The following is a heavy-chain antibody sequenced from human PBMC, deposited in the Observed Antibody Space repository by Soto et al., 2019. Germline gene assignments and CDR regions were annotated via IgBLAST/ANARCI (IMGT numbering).Heavy chain of an antibody. Sequence: GGSLRLSCAASGFTFSEYWMSWVRQAPGKGLEWVANIKEDGSEKYYVDSVKGRFTISRDNAKNSLYLQMNSLRAEDTAVYYCARDRVVRGVVSDYYYYGMDVWGQGTTVTVSS. D-gene: IGHD3-10*01. J-gene: IGHJ6*02. CDR3: ARDRVVRGVVSDYYYYGMDV. CDR2: IKEDGSEK. CDR1: GFTFSEYW. V-gene: IGHV3-7*05.